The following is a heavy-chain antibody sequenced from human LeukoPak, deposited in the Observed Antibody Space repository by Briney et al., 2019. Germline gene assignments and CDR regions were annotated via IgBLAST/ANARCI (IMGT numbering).Heavy chain of an antibody. D-gene: IGHD6-13*01. CDR2: IRSRSSYI. Sequence: GGSLRLSCAASGFTFSSYSMNWVRQAPGKGREWVSSIRSRSSYIYYTDSVKGRLNISRDNAEHALYLQMTRMRAEDTAVYYCARDSVGAAGIVGYYFDYWGQGTLVTVSS. V-gene: IGHV3-21*01. CDR3: ARDSVGAAGIVGYYFDY. J-gene: IGHJ4*02. CDR1: GFTFSSYS.